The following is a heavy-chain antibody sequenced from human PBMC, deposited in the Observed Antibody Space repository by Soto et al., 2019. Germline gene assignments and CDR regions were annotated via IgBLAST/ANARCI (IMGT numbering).Heavy chain of an antibody. V-gene: IGHV3-48*04. Sequence: GGSLRLSCAASAFSFSSYSMNWVRQAPGKGLEWVSYIGSNSSTTYYSDSVKGRFTISRDNAKNSLYLQMNSLRAEDTALYYCAKDISPTYYYYMDVWGKGTTVTVSS. CDR3: AKDISPTYYYYMDV. D-gene: IGHD1-1*01. CDR2: IGSNSSTT. CDR1: AFSFSSYS. J-gene: IGHJ6*03.